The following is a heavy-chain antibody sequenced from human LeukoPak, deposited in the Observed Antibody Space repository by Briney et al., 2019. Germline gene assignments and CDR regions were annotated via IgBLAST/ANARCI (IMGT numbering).Heavy chain of an antibody. CDR2: INHSGST. CDR1: GGSFSGYY. CDR3: ASLGGIAAAGTPRYGMDV. J-gene: IGHJ6*04. V-gene: IGHV4-34*01. Sequence: PSETLSLTCAVYGGSFSGYYWSWIRQPPGKGLEWIGEINHSGSTNYNPSLKSRVTISVDTSKNQFSPKLSSVTAADTAVYYCASLGGIAAAGTPRYGMDVWGKGTTVTVSS. D-gene: IGHD6-13*01.